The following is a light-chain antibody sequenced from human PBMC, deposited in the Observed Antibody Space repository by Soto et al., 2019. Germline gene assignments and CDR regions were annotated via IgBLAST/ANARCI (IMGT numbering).Light chain of an antibody. CDR1: TSNIGRNY. Sequence: TQPPSVSETPGQRVTLSCSGTTSNIGRNYVCWYQQLPGTAPTLLLYGSAQRPSGVPDRFSGSKSGTSASLAIRGLRSEDEADYYCAVWDASMSGYVFGSGTKVTV. J-gene: IGLJ1*01. CDR3: AVWDASMSGYV. V-gene: IGLV1-47*02. CDR2: GSA.